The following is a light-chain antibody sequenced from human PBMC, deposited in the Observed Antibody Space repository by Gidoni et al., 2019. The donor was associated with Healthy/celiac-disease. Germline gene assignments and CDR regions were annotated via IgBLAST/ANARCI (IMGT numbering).Light chain of an antibody. CDR3: QQRSNWPT. J-gene: IGKJ4*01. CDR1: QSVSSY. CDR2: DAS. Sequence: ESVLTQSPATLPLSPGERATLSCRASQSVSSYLAWYQQKPGQAPRLLIYDASNRATGIPARFSGSGSGTDFTLTISSLEPEDFAVYYCQQRSNWPTFGGGTKVEIK. V-gene: IGKV3-11*01.